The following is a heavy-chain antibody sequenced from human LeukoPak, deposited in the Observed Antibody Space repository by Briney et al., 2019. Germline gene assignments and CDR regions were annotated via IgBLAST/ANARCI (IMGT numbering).Heavy chain of an antibody. CDR3: TRGVDTSGLY. D-gene: IGHD3-22*01. CDR1: GFTFSGAA. Sequence: GGSLKLSCAASGFTFSGAAMHWVRQASGKGLEWVGRIRSKANSYATAYAASVKGRFTISRDDSKNTAYLQMNSLKIEDTAVYYCTRGVDTSGLYWGQGTLVTVSS. J-gene: IGHJ4*02. V-gene: IGHV3-73*01. CDR2: IRSKANSYAT.